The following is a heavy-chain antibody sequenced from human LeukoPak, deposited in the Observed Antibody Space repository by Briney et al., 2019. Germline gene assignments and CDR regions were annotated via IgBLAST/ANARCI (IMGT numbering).Heavy chain of an antibody. J-gene: IGHJ4*02. CDR1: GFAFSDYG. D-gene: IGHD3-10*01. CDR3: AKVFEVRGARRPKDY. V-gene: IGHV3-30*18. CDR2: ISYDGGNK. Sequence: GGSLRLSCAASGFAFSDYGMHWVRQAPGKGLEWVALISYDGGNKFYADSVRDRFTISRDNSKNTLFLQMNSLRIEDTAVYYCAKVFEVRGARRPKDYWGQGTLVIVSS.